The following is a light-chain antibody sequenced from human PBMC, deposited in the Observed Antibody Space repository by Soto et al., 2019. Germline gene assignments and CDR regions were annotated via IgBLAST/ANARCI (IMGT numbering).Light chain of an antibody. CDR3: SSYTTSNTLVL. CDR2: DVS. V-gene: IGLV2-14*01. CDR1: SSDVGRDNS. Sequence: QSALTQPASVSGSPGQSIIISCTGTSSDVGRDNSVSWYQQHPGKAPKLIIYDVSSRPSGVSNRFSASKSGNTASLTISGLQAEDEADYYCSSYTTSNTLVLFGGGTKVTVL. J-gene: IGLJ2*01.